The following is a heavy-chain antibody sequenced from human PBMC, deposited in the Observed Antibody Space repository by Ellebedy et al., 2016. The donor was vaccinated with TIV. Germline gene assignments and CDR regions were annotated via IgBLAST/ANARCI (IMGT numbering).Heavy chain of an antibody. CDR3: ARDHWDHDALDI. Sequence: PGGSLRLSCAASGFTFSAYGVHWVRQAPGKGLEWVAGVAYDGSGKYYGDSVRGRFTISRDNSKNTVNLQMNSLRAEDTAVYYCARDHWDHDALDIWGQGTMVTVSS. D-gene: IGHD1-26*01. V-gene: IGHV3-30*17. CDR2: VAYDGSGK. J-gene: IGHJ3*02. CDR1: GFTFSAYG.